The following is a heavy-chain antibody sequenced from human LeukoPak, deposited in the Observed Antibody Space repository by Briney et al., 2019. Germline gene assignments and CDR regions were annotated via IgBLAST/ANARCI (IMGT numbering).Heavy chain of an antibody. CDR3: ASLRERSYYARGFDY. J-gene: IGHJ4*02. CDR2: IYYSGSS. V-gene: IGHV4-39*01. D-gene: IGHD3-3*01. CDR1: GGSISGSNYY. Sequence: SETLSLTCTVSGGSISGSNYYWGWIRQPPGKGLEWIGSIYYSGSSYYNPSLKSRVTISVDTSKNQFSLKLSSVTAADTAVYYCASLRERSYYARGFDYWGQGTLVTVSS.